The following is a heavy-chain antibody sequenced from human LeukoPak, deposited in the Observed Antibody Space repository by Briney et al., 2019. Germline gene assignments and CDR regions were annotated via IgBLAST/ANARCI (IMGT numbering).Heavy chain of an antibody. CDR2: IYPGDSDI. CDR1: GYSFTTYW. J-gene: IGHJ4*02. V-gene: IGHV5-51*01. D-gene: IGHD2-2*01. Sequence: GESLKISCKGSGYSFTTYWIGWVRQMPGKGLEWMGIIYPGDSDIRYSPSFQGQVTMSVDKSISTAYLQWTSLMASDTAMYSCARRQGCSSTSCPPDYWGQGTLVTVSS. CDR3: ARRQGCSSTSCPPDY.